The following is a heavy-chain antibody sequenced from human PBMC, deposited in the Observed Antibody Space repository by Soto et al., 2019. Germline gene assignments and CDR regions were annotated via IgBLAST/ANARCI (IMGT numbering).Heavy chain of an antibody. J-gene: IGHJ4*02. CDR2: ISGSGGST. CDR1: GFTFSSYA. D-gene: IGHD3-10*01. V-gene: IGHV3-23*01. CDR3: AKKPPLYGSGSYRETTIDY. Sequence: GGSLRLSCAASGFTFSSYAMSWVRQAPGKGLEWVSAISGSGGSTYYADSVKGRFTISRDNSKNTLYLQMYSLRAEDTAVYYCAKKPPLYGSGSYRETTIDYWGQGTLVTVSS.